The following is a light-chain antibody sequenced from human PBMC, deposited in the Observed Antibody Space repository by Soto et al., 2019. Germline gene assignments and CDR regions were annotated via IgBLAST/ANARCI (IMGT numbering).Light chain of an antibody. CDR3: SAYTSSSTSYV. V-gene: IGLV2-14*01. CDR1: SSDVGGYNY. Sequence: QSVLTQPASVSGSPAQSITISCTGTSSDVGGYNYVSWYQQHPCKAPKLMTYDVSNRPSGVSNRFSGSKSGNTASLTISGLQAEDEADYYCSAYTSSSTSYVFGTGTKVTVL. J-gene: IGLJ1*01. CDR2: DVS.